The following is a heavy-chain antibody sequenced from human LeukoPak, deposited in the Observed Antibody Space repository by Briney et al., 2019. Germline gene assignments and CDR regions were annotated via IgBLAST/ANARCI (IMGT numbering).Heavy chain of an antibody. CDR3: ARQSRGTTARLFDY. V-gene: IGHV4-59*08. CDR2: ISYSGST. J-gene: IGHJ4*02. Sequence: PSETLSLTCTVSGGSISSYYWSWIRQPPGKGLEWIGYISYSGSTNYNPPLESRVTISGDTSKNQFSLKLSSVTAADTAFYYCARQSRGTTARLFDYWGQGTLVTVSS. CDR1: GGSISSYY. D-gene: IGHD1-1*01.